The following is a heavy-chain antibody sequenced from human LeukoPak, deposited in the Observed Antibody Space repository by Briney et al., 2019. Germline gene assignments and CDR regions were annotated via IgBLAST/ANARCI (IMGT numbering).Heavy chain of an antibody. J-gene: IGHJ5*02. CDR2: IYTSGST. Sequence: SETLSLTCTVSGGSISSYYWSWIRQPAGKGLEWIGRIYTSGSTNYNPPLKSRVTMSVDTSKNQFSLKLSSVTAADTAVYYCARGRWYQLLWGQSWFDPWGQGTLVTVSS. D-gene: IGHD2-2*01. CDR3: ARGRWYQLLWGQSWFDP. CDR1: GGSISSYY. V-gene: IGHV4-4*07.